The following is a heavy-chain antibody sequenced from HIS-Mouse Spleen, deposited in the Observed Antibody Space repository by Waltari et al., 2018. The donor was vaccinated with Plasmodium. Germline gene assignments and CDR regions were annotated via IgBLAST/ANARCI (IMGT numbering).Heavy chain of an antibody. V-gene: IGHV3-30*18. J-gene: IGHJ4*02. Sequence: QVQLVESGGGVVQPGRSLRLSCAASGFTFSSYGMHWVRQAPGKGVEWVAVISYDGRNKYYADSVKGRFTISRDNSKNTLYLQMNSLRAEDTAVYYCAKAQGVINFDYWGQGTLVTVSS. D-gene: IGHD3-16*01. CDR3: AKAQGVINFDY. CDR2: ISYDGRNK. CDR1: GFTFSSYG.